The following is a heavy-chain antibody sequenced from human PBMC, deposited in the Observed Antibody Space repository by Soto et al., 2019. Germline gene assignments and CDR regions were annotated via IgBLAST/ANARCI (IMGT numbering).Heavy chain of an antibody. J-gene: IGHJ4*02. CDR2: IKQDGSEK. V-gene: IGHV3-7*01. D-gene: IGHD4-17*01. Sequence: GGSLRLSCAASGFTFSSYWMSWVRQAPGKGLEWVANIKQDGSEKYYVDSVKGRFTISRDNAKNSLYLQMNSLRAEDTAVYYCARDYLSPDYGEMYYFDYWGQGTLVTVSS. CDR1: GFTFSSYW. CDR3: ARDYLSPDYGEMYYFDY.